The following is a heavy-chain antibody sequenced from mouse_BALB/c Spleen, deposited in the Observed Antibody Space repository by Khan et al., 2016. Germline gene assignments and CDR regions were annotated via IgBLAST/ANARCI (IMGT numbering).Heavy chain of an antibody. D-gene: IGHD2-3*01. J-gene: IGHJ4*01. CDR3: ARRDDGEGAMDY. V-gene: IGHV2-6*02. CDR1: GFSLTSYG. Sequence: QVQLKQSGPGLVAPSQSLSITCTVSGFSLTSYGVHWVRQPPGKGLEWLVVIWSDGSTTYNSALISRLSISKDNSKSQVFFKMNSLQTDDTAMYYCARRDDGEGAMDYWGQGTSVTVSS. CDR2: IWSDGST.